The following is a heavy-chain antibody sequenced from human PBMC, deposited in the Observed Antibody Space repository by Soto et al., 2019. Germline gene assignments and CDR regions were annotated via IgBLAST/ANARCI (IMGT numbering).Heavy chain of an antibody. CDR3: ARGYCSGGSCFKYNYHGMDV. CDR1: GGTVSSYA. Sequence: QVQLVQSGAEVKKPGSSVKVSCKASGGTVSSYAISWVRQAPGQGLEWMGGIIPVFGTVNYAQKLQARVTINAAESKSTAYMELSSLRSEDTAVYYCARGYCSGGSCFKYNYHGMDVWGQGTTVTVSS. D-gene: IGHD2-15*01. V-gene: IGHV1-69*12. CDR2: IIPVFGTV. J-gene: IGHJ6*02.